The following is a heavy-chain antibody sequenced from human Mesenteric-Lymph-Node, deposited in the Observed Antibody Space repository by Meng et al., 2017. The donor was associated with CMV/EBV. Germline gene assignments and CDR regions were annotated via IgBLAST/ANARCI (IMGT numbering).Heavy chain of an antibody. D-gene: IGHD6-13*01. Sequence: GESLKIPRAASGFTFSSYAMSWVRQAPGKGLEWVSVISGSGGDPDHADSVKGRFTISRDNSKNTLFLEMNSLRAEDTAIYYCAKQRGSSRWYGVDYWGQGTLVTVSS. CDR1: GFTFSSYA. CDR3: AKQRGSSRWYGVDY. CDR2: ISGSGGDP. V-gene: IGHV3-23*01. J-gene: IGHJ4*02.